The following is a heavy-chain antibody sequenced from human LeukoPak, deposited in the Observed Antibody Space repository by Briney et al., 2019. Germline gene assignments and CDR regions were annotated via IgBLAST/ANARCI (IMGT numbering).Heavy chain of an antibody. CDR1: GGSFSSYY. CDR3: ASSAEICFGDNWFDP. J-gene: IGHJ5*02. Sequence: SETLSLACAVYGGSFSSYYWSWIRQPPGKGLEWIGEINHSGSTNYNPSLKSRVTISVDTSKNQFSLKLSSVTAADTAVYYCASSAEICFGDNWFDPWGQGTLVTVSS. CDR2: INHSGST. D-gene: IGHD3-10*01. V-gene: IGHV4-34*01.